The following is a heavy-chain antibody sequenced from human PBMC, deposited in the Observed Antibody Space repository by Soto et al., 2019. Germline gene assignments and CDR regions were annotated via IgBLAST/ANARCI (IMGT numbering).Heavy chain of an antibody. V-gene: IGHV3-11*06. Sequence: QVQLVESGGGLVKPGGSLRLSCAASGFTFSDYYMSWIRQAPGKGLEWVSYISSSSSYTNYADSVKGRFTISRDNAKNSLYLQMNSLRAEDTAVYYCARAQRDDFWSGYYTGLFDYWGQGTLVTVSS. CDR1: GFTFSDYY. J-gene: IGHJ4*02. CDR2: ISSSSSYT. CDR3: ARAQRDDFWSGYYTGLFDY. D-gene: IGHD3-3*01.